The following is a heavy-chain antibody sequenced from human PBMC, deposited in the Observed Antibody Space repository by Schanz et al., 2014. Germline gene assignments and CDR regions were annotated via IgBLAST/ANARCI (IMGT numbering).Heavy chain of an antibody. Sequence: EVQLVESGGGLIQPGGSLRLSCAVSGFSVSTNYMSWVRQAPGKGLVWVSRTSHDGSFTTFADSVKGRFIISRDSSKNTLFLQMNSLRAEDTAVYFCARDGGRDGYNLAFDVWGQGTLVTVSS. CDR2: TSHDGSFT. D-gene: IGHD5-12*01. J-gene: IGHJ3*01. V-gene: IGHV3-53*01. CDR1: GFSVSTNY. CDR3: ARDGGRDGYNLAFDV.